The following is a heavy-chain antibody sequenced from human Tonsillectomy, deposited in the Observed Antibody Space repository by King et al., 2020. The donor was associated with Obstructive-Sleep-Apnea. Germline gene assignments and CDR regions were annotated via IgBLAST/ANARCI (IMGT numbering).Heavy chain of an antibody. CDR2: IYYSGST. J-gene: IGHJ4*02. CDR1: VGSISSGGYS. D-gene: IGHD1-26*01. CDR3: ARAGSWETVPDFDY. V-gene: IGHV4-31*03. Sequence: VQLQESGPGLVKPSQTLYLTCTVSVGSISSGGYSWSWIRQPPGKGLEWIGYIYYSGSTYYNPSLKSRVTISVDTSKNQFSLQLSSVTAADTAVYYCARAGSWETVPDFDYWGQGTLVTVSS.